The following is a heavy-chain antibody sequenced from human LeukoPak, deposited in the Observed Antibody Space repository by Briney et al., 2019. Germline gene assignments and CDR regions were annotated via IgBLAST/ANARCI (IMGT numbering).Heavy chain of an antibody. CDR3: ARWAGSYGHTYYFDY. Sequence: GESLKISCKGSGYSFTSYWIGWVRQMPGKGLEWMGIIYPGNSDTRYSPSFQGQVTISADKSISTAYLQWSSLKASDTAMYYCARWAGSYGHTYYFDYWGQGTLVTVSS. V-gene: IGHV5-51*01. CDR1: GYSFTSYW. D-gene: IGHD5-18*01. CDR2: IYPGNSDT. J-gene: IGHJ4*02.